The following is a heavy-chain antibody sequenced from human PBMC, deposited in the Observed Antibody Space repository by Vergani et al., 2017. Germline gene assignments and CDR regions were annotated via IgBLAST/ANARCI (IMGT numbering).Heavy chain of an antibody. V-gene: IGHV3-21*01. CDR1: GFTFSSYS. J-gene: IGHJ3*02. D-gene: IGHD6-13*01. CDR3: ARDRAAAGTLMDAFDI. Sequence: EVQLVESGGGLVKPGGSLRLSCAASGFTFSSYSMNWVRQAPGKGLEWVSSISSSSSTIYYADSVKGRFTISRDNAKNSLYLQMNSLRAEDTAVYYCARDRAAAGTLMDAFDIWGQGTMVTVSS. CDR2: ISSSSSTI.